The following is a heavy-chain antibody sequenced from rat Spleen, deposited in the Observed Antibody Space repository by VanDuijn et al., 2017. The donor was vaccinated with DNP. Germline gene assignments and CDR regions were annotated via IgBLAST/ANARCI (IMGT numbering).Heavy chain of an antibody. CDR3: ARGVSSYYGYNSYWYFDF. J-gene: IGHJ1*01. CDR1: GYSITSNY. V-gene: IGHV3-1*01. Sequence: EVQLQESGPGLVKPSQSLSLTCSVTGYSITSNYWAWIRKFPGNKMEWIGYINYSGSTGYNPSLKSRISITRDTSKNQFCLQLNSVTTEDTATYYCARGVSSYYGYNSYWYFDFWGPGTMVTVSS. D-gene: IGHD1-9*01. CDR2: INYSGST.